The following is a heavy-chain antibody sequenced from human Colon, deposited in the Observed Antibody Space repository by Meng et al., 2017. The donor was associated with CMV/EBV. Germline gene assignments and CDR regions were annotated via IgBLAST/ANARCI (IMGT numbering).Heavy chain of an antibody. J-gene: IGHJ4*02. CDR3: ARDKIGGYAYGYLDF. CDR2: IKAVASVQ. CDR1: GFTFSTYS. Sequence: GGSLRLSCAASGFTFSTYSMSWVRQAPGKGLEWVANIKAVASVQDYADSVKGRFTVSRDNSKDTLYLQLNSLRAEDTAVYYCARDKIGGYAYGYLDFWGQGTPVTVSS. D-gene: IGHD5-18*01. V-gene: IGHV3-7*01.